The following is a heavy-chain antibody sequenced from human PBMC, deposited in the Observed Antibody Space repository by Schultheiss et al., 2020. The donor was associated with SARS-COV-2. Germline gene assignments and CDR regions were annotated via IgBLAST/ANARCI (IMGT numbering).Heavy chain of an antibody. Sequence: GGSLRLSCAASGFTFSNAWMSWVRQAPGKGLEWVGRIKSKTDGGTTDYAAPVKGRFTISRDDSKNTLYLQMNSLRAEDTAVYYCAKARTDISRLPFDYWGQGTLVTVSS. CDR2: IKSKTDGGTT. CDR3: AKARTDISRLPFDY. V-gene: IGHV3-15*01. D-gene: IGHD2-8*02. CDR1: GFTFSNAW. J-gene: IGHJ4*02.